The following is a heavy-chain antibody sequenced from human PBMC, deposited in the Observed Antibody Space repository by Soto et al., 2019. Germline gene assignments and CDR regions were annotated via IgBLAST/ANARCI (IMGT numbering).Heavy chain of an antibody. J-gene: IGHJ6*02. Sequence: QVQLQESGPGLVKPSQTLSLTCTVSGGSISSGDYYWSWIRQPPGKGLEWIGYIYYSGSTYYNPTLKSRVTISVDTSKNQFSLKLSAVTAADTAVYYCATSITIFGVVHHVGMDVCGQGTTVTVSS. CDR1: GGSISSGDYY. CDR2: IYYSGST. CDR3: ATSITIFGVVHHVGMDV. V-gene: IGHV4-30-4*01. D-gene: IGHD3-3*01.